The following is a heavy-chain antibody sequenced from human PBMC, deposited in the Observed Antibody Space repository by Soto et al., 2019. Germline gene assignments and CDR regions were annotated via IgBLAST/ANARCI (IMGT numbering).Heavy chain of an antibody. D-gene: IGHD1-20*01. Sequence: PGESLKISCKGSGYSFTSYWISWVRQMPGKGLEWMGRIDPSDSYTNYSPSFQGHVTISADKSISTAYLQWSSLKASDTAMYYCARQSPYNYLYYYGMDVWGQGTTVTVSS. J-gene: IGHJ6*02. CDR3: ARQSPYNYLYYYGMDV. V-gene: IGHV5-10-1*01. CDR2: IDPSDSYT. CDR1: GYSFTSYW.